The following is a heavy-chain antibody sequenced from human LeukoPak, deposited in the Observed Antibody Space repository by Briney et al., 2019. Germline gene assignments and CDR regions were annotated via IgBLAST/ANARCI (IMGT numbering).Heavy chain of an antibody. D-gene: IGHD5-12*01. Sequence: PLETLSLTCAVYGGSFSSYYWSWIRQPPGKGLEWIGYIYYSGSTNYNPSLKSRVTISVDTSKNQFSLKLSSVTAADTAVYYCARFIRYSGYDWAYYFDYWGQGTLVTVSS. V-gene: IGHV4-59*08. CDR1: GGSFSSYY. J-gene: IGHJ4*02. CDR3: ARFIRYSGYDWAYYFDY. CDR2: IYYSGST.